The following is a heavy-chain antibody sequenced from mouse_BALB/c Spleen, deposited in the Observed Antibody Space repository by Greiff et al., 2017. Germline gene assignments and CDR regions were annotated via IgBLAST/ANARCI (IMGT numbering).Heavy chain of an antibody. J-gene: IGHJ3*01. Sequence: VQLQQSGPGLVAPSQSLSITCTVSGFSLTSYGVSWVRQPPGKGLEWMGVIWGDGSTNYHSALLSGLGIGKDNSKSQVFLKLNSLQTDDTATYYCAKPGKGFAYWGQGTLVTVSA. V-gene: IGHV2-3*01. D-gene: IGHD4-1*01. CDR2: IWGDGST. CDR3: AKPGKGFAY. CDR1: GFSLTSYG.